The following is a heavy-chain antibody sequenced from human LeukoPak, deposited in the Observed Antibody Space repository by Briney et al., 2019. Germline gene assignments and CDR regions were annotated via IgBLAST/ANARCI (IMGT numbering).Heavy chain of an antibody. Sequence: ASVKVSCKASGYTFTGYYMHWVRQAPGQGLEWMGWINPNSGGTNYAQKFQGRVTMTRDTSISTAYMELSRLRSDDTAVYYCARGWGNIEQLVGINFDYWGQGTLVTVSS. CDR1: GYTFTGYY. J-gene: IGHJ4*02. D-gene: IGHD6-13*01. CDR2: INPNSGGT. V-gene: IGHV1-2*02. CDR3: ARGWGNIEQLVGINFDY.